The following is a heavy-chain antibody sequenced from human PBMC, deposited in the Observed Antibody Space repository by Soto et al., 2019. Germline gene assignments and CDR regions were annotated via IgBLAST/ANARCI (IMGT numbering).Heavy chain of an antibody. CDR3: ASLYYDILTGYYKALAY. CDR2: MNPNSGNT. J-gene: IGHJ4*02. V-gene: IGHV1-8*01. CDR1: GYTFTSYD. Sequence: ASVKVSCKASGYTFTSYDINWVRQATGQGLEWMGWMNPNSGNTGYAQKFQGRITMTRNTSISTAYMELSSLRSEDTAVYYCASLYYDILTGYYKALAYWGQGTLVTVSS. D-gene: IGHD3-9*01.